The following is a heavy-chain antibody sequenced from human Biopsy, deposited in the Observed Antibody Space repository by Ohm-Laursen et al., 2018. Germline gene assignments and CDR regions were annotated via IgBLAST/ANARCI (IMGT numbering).Heavy chain of an antibody. CDR2: IIAVSGLV. CDR3: ATPFQYYDSWGGYPPFDH. D-gene: IGHD3-3*01. V-gene: IGHV1-69*17. CDR1: GGTFSNYA. Sequence: GSSVKVSCKASGGTFSNYAISWVRQAPGEGLEWMGGIIAVSGLVNYAPKFQSRVSITADKSTTTAYMELSNLKSEDTAVYYCATPFQYYDSWGGYPPFDHWGQGTLVTVSS. J-gene: IGHJ4*02.